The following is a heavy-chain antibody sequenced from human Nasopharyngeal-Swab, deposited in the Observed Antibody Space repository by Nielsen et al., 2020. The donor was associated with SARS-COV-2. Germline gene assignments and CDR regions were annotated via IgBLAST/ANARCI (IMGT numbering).Heavy chain of an antibody. D-gene: IGHD3-10*01. CDR2: INTNTGNP. V-gene: IGHV7-4-1*02. Sequence: WVRQAPGQGLEWMGWINTNTGNPTYAQGFTGRFVFSLDTSVSTAYLQISSLKAEDTAVYYCARGPHVVRGTYSYYYYMDVWGKGTTVTVSS. CDR3: ARGPHVVRGTYSYYYYMDV. J-gene: IGHJ6*03.